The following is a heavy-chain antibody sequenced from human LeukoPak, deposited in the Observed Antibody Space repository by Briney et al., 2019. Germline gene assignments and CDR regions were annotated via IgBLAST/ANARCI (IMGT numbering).Heavy chain of an antibody. J-gene: IGHJ6*03. Sequence: SQTLSLTCTGSGGSISSGSYYGSWIRQPAGRCLEWNGRIYTSGSTNYNPSLKSRVTISVDTSKNQFSLKLSSVPAADTAVYYCARVSSGPYYYYYMDVWGKGTTVTVSS. CDR3: ARVSSGPYYYYYMDV. D-gene: IGHD3-22*01. CDR2: IYTSGST. CDR1: GGSISSGSYY. V-gene: IGHV4-61*02.